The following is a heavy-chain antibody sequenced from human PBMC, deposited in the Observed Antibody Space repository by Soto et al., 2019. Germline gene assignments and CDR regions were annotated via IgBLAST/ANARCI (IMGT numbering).Heavy chain of an antibody. J-gene: IGHJ6*02. CDR3: ARDIETYSSSSRRDYGMDV. V-gene: IGHV1-2*04. CDR2: INPNSGGT. Sequence: QVQLVQSGAEVKKPGASVKVSCKASGYTFTGYYMHWVRQAPGQGLEWMGWINPNSGGTNYAQKFQGWVTMTRDTSIRTAYMELSRLRSDDTAVYYCARDIETYSSSSRRDYGMDVWGQGTTVTVSS. D-gene: IGHD6-13*01. CDR1: GYTFTGYY.